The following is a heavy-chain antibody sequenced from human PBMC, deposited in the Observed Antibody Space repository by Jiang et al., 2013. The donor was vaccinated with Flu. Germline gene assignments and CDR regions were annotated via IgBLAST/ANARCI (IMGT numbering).Heavy chain of an antibody. J-gene: IGHJ6*02. D-gene: IGHD3-16*01. CDR2: VNPGDSDA. V-gene: IGHV5-51*03. Sequence: GAEVKKPGESMDIACKGSGYTFSKFWIAWVRHMPGKGLEWIGIVNPGDSDARYSPSFQGLVTISADTSINTAHLQWLSLTASDSATYFCARAEFGKCNETTCGGPLQLAVWGQGDHGHRLL. CDR1: GYTFSKFW. CDR3: ARAEFGKCNETTCGGPLQLAV.